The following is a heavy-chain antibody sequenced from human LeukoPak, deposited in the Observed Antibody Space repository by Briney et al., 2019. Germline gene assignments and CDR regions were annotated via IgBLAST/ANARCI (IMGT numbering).Heavy chain of an antibody. J-gene: IGHJ6*02. Sequence: GGSLRLSCAASGFTFSSYAMSWVRQAPGKGLEWVSAISGSGGSTYYADSVKGRFAISRDNSKNTLYLQMNSLRAEDTAVYYCAKPPYSNSMYYYGMDVWGQGTTVTVSS. D-gene: IGHD4-4*01. CDR3: AKPPYSNSMYYYGMDV. V-gene: IGHV3-23*01. CDR2: ISGSGGST. CDR1: GFTFSSYA.